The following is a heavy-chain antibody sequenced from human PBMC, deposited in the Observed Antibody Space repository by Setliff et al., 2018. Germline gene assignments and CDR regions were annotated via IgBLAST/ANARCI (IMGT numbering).Heavy chain of an antibody. J-gene: IGHJ6*03. V-gene: IGHV4-59*08. D-gene: IGHD3-10*01. CDR1: GGSISSSY. CDR2: FYHSEGM. Sequence: SETLSLTCNVSGGSISSSYWSWIRQSPGKGLEWIGYFYHSEGMSYNPSLKGRVTMSADTSKNQLSLSLTSVSVADTAIYYCARSHYYASGNSHYYYMDVWGKGTAVTVSS. CDR3: ARSHYYASGNSHYYYMDV.